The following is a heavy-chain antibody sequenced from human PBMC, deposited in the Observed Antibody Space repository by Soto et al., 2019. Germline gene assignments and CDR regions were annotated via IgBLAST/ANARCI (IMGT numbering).Heavy chain of an antibody. D-gene: IGHD3-22*01. V-gene: IGHV1-69*13. CDR1: GGTFSSYA. Sequence: SVKVSCKASGGTFSSYAISWVRQAPGQGPEWMGGIIPIFGTANYAQKFQGRVTITADESTSTAYMELSSLRSEDTAVYYCERISSRYYPLTLDYWGQGTLVTVSS. J-gene: IGHJ4*02. CDR3: ERISSRYYPLTLDY. CDR2: IIPIFGTA.